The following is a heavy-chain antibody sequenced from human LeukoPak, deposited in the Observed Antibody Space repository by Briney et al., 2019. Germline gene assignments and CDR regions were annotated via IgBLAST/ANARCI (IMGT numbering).Heavy chain of an antibody. Sequence: GGSLRLSCAASGFIFSSYAMSWVRQAPGKGLERVSAISRSGENTYYADSVKGRFTISRDNSKNTLYLQMNSLRAEDTAVYYCAKAGSGWYGDYYYMDVWGKGTTVTVSS. CDR2: ISRSGENT. V-gene: IGHV3-23*01. CDR1: GFIFSSYA. D-gene: IGHD6-19*01. CDR3: AKAGSGWYGDYYYMDV. J-gene: IGHJ6*03.